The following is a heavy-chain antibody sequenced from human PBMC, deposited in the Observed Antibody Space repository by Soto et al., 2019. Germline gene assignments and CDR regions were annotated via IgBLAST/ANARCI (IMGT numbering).Heavy chain of an antibody. CDR3: ARDGHRGPSHVFDV. D-gene: IGHD3-10*01. J-gene: IGHJ3*01. CDR1: GFSSSNYE. V-gene: IGHV3-48*03. Sequence: SLRLSCTASGFSSSNYEMNWIRQAPGNGLEWVAHISTTGTAPYYADSVRGRFTVSRDTANNSIYLQMNSLRAEDTALYYWARDGHRGPSHVFDVWGQGTMVTVSS. CDR2: ISTTGTAP.